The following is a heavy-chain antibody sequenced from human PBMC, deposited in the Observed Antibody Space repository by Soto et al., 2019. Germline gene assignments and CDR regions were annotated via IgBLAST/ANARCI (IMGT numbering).Heavy chain of an antibody. J-gene: IGHJ4*02. V-gene: IGHV3-9*01. CDR1: GFTFDDYA. CDR2: ISWNSGSI. Sequence: EVQLVESGGGLVQPGRSLRLSCAASGFTFDDYAMHWVRQAPGKGLEWVSGISWNSGSIGYADSVKGRFTISRDNAKNSLYLQMNSLRAEDTALYYWAKEINVGAVAGLFHYWGQGTLVTVSS. D-gene: IGHD6-19*01. CDR3: AKEINVGAVAGLFHY.